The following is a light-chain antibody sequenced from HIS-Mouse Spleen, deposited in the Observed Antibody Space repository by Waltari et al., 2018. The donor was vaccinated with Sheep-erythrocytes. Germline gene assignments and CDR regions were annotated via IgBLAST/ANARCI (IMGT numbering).Light chain of an antibody. CDR1: SSNIGSNH. Sequence: QSVLTQPPSASGTPGQRVTISSSGTSSNIGSNHVYRYQQLPGTAPKLLIYRNNQRPSGVPDRFSGSKSGTSASLAISGLRSEDEADYYCAAWDDSLSVVFGGGTKLTVL. CDR3: AAWDDSLSVV. J-gene: IGLJ2*01. CDR2: RNN. V-gene: IGLV1-47*01.